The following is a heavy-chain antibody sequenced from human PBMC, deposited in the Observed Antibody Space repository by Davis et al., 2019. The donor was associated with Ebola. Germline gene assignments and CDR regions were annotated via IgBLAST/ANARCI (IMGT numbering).Heavy chain of an antibody. CDR2: INHRGRT. CDR3: ARESPPDY. V-gene: IGHV4-34*01. Sequence: MPSETLSLTCAVYGGSFSDYYWNWIRQPPGKGLEWIGEINHRGRTNYNPSLKGRVTISVDTSKNQFSLKVTSVTAADTAVYYCARESPPDYWGQGTQVTVSS. CDR1: GGSFSDYY. J-gene: IGHJ4*02.